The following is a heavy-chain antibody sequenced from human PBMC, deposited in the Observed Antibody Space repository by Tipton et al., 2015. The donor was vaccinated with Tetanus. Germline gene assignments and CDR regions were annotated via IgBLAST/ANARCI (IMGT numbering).Heavy chain of an antibody. CDR1: GYSFGIYW. V-gene: IGHV5-51*01. Sequence: QSGPEVKKPGESLKISCKGAGYSFGIYWLAWVRQMPGKGLEWMGIIYPGDSDTRYSPSFQGQVRISADKSINTAYLQWGSLEASDTAMYYCARGGVDSRVFDFWGQGTLVTVSS. D-gene: IGHD3-3*01. CDR2: IYPGDSDT. J-gene: IGHJ4*02. CDR3: ARGGVDSRVFDF.